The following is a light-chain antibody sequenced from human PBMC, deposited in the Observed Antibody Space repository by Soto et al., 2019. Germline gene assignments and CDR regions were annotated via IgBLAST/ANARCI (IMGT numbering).Light chain of an antibody. CDR2: GNR. CDR3: QAYAYSLTAFV. CDR1: NSNLGAGYD. V-gene: IGLV1-40*01. J-gene: IGLJ3*02. Sequence: QSVLPQPPSVSGVPGQRVTISCTGNNSNLGAGYDVHWYQQLPGAAHKLVVFGNRNRPSGVPERFSGSKSGTSASLAITGLQAEDEADYYCQAYAYSLTAFVFGGGTTLAVL.